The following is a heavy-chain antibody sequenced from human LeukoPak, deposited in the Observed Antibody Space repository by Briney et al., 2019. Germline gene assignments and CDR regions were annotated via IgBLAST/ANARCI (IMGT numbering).Heavy chain of an antibody. CDR3: ARNYDSSGYVDY. Sequence: ASVKVSCKASGYTFTSYDINWVRQATGQGLEWMGWMNPNSGNTGYAQKFQGGVTITRNTSISTAYMELSSLRSEDTAVYYCARNYDSSGYVDYWGQGTLVTVSS. D-gene: IGHD3-22*01. V-gene: IGHV1-8*03. J-gene: IGHJ4*02. CDR2: MNPNSGNT. CDR1: GYTFTSYD.